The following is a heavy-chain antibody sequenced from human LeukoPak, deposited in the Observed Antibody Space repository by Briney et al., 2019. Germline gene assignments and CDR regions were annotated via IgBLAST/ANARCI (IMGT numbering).Heavy chain of an antibody. J-gene: IGHJ6*02. CDR1: GGSISSYY. D-gene: IGHD6-19*01. CDR3: ARVRRYSSGWRYGMDV. CDR2: IYYSGST. Sequence: SETLSLTCTVSGGSISSYYWSWIRQPPGKGLEWIGYIYYSGSTNYNPSLKSRVTISVDTSKNQFSLKLSSVTAADTAVYYCARVRRYSSGWRYGMDVWGQGTTVTVSS. V-gene: IGHV4-59*01.